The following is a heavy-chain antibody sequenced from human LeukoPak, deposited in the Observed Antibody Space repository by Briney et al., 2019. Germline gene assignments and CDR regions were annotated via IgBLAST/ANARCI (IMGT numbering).Heavy chain of an antibody. D-gene: IGHD3-3*01. J-gene: IGHJ6*03. CDR2: INSDGSST. V-gene: IGHV3-74*01. Sequence: GGSLRLSCAASGFTFSSYWMHWVRQAPGKALVWVSRINSDGSSTSYADSVKARFTISRDNDKHTLYLEMNSLRAEDTAVYYCARDSITIFGVVMYYYMDVWGKGTTVTVSS. CDR1: GFTFSSYW. CDR3: ARDSITIFGVVMYYYMDV.